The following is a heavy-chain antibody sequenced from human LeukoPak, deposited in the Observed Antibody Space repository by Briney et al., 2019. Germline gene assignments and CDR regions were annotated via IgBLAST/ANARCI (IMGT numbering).Heavy chain of an antibody. Sequence: KTGGSLRLSCAVSGFTFSSYSMNWVRQAPGKGLEWVSSISTSSSYIYYADSVKGRFTISRDNAKKSLYLQMNSLRAEDTALYYCARAHGAGGLGYYYMDVWGKGTTVTISS. CDR3: ARAHGAGGLGYYYMDV. D-gene: IGHD6-19*01. J-gene: IGHJ6*03. CDR1: GFTFSSYS. V-gene: IGHV3-21*01. CDR2: ISTSSSYI.